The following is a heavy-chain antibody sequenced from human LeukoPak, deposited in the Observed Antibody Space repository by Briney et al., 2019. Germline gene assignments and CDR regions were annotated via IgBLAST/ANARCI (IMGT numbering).Heavy chain of an antibody. CDR3: ARATGRGIAARPLGY. Sequence: ASVKVSCKASGYTFTGYYMHWVRQAPGQGLEWMGWINPNSGGTNYAQKFQGRVTMTRDTSISTAYMELSRLRSDDTAVYYCARATGRGIAARPLGYWGQGTLVTVSS. D-gene: IGHD6-6*01. CDR1: GYTFTGYY. CDR2: INPNSGGT. V-gene: IGHV1-2*02. J-gene: IGHJ4*02.